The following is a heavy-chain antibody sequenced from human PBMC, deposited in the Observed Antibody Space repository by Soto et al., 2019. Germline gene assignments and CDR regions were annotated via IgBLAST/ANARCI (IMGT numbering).Heavy chain of an antibody. CDR1: GFTFSSYA. CDR3: AKVRRITIFGVVRTHFYGMDV. D-gene: IGHD3-3*01. V-gene: IGHV3-23*01. Sequence: GSLRLSCAASGFTFSSYAMSWVRQAPGKGLEWVSAISGSGGSTYYADSVKGRFTISRDNSKNTLYLQMNSLRAEDTAVYYCAKVRRITIFGVVRTHFYGMDVWGQGTTVTVSS. CDR2: ISGSGGST. J-gene: IGHJ6*02.